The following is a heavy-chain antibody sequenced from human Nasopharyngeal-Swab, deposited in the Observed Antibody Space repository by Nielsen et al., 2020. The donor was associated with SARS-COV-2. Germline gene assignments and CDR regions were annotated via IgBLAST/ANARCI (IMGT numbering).Heavy chain of an antibody. CDR1: GGSISSYY. D-gene: IGHD3-3*01. CDR3: ARYRFLEWDAFDI. CDR2: IYYSGST. V-gene: IGHV4-59*01. J-gene: IGHJ3*02. Sequence: SETLSLTCTVSGGSISSYYWSWIRQPPGKGLEWIGYIYYSGSTNYNPSLKSRVTISVDTSKNQFSLKLSSVTAADTAVYYCARYRFLEWDAFDIWGQGTMVTVSS.